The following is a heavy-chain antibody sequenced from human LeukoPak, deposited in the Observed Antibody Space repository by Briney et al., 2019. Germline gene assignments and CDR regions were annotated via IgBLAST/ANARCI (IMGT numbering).Heavy chain of an antibody. Sequence: SQTLSLTCAISGDSLSNNIVAWNWIRQSPSRGLEWLGRTYYRSKWNTDYAVSVKRRITINSDTSKNQFSLQLNSVTPEDMAVYYCARGCYSSFDYWDQGTLVTVSS. CDR1: GDSLSNNIVA. CDR2: TYYRSKWNT. V-gene: IGHV6-1*01. J-gene: IGHJ4*02. D-gene: IGHD5-18*01. CDR3: ARGCYSSFDY.